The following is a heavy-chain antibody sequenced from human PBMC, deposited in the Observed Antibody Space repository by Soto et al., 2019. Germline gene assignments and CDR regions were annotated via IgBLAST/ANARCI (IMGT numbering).Heavy chain of an antibody. CDR1: GDSLSSSDYY. CDR3: AGRPPPASKIFDW. Sequence: SATLSLTCTVSGDSLSSSDYYWGWIRQPPGKGLEWIGTIYHSGTTYHNPSLESRLTMSIDTSKNQFSLKLTSVTAADSAVYFCAGRPPPASKIFDWWGPGTLVTVSS. V-gene: IGHV4-39*01. J-gene: IGHJ4*02. D-gene: IGHD2-2*01. CDR2: IYHSGTT.